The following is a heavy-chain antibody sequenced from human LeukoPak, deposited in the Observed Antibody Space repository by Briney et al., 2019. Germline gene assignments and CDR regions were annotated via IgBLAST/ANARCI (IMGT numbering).Heavy chain of an antibody. J-gene: IGHJ6*02. D-gene: IGHD2-2*01. Sequence: SETLSLTCAVHGGSFSGYYWSWIRQPPGKGLEWIGEINHSGSTNYNPSLKSRVTISVDTSKNQFSLKLSSVTAADTAVYYCARGGIVPAQDAYYYYYGMDVWGQGTTVTVSS. CDR3: ARGGIVPAQDAYYYYYGMDV. V-gene: IGHV4-34*01. CDR2: INHSGST. CDR1: GGSFSGYY.